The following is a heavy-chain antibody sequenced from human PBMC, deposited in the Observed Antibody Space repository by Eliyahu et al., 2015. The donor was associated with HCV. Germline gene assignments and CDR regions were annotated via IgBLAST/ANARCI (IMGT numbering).Heavy chain of an antibody. Sequence: QVQLQESGPGLVKPSETLSLTCAVSGYSISSGYYWGWIRQPPGKGLEWIVNIYHSGSTYYNSSLQSRVTISVDTSKNQFSLQLNSVTASDTAVYYCARGGGRYCAGDCYLLPFDYWGQGTLVTVSS. CDR3: ARGGGRYCAGDCYLLPFDY. D-gene: IGHD2-21*01. CDR2: IYHSGST. J-gene: IGHJ4*02. CDR1: GYSISSGYY. V-gene: IGHV4-38-2*01.